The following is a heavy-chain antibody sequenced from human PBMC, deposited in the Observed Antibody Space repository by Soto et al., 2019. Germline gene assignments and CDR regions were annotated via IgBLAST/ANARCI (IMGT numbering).Heavy chain of an antibody. V-gene: IGHV3-23*01. CDR3: AKRGIEVAGKYRWFDP. CDR1: GFTFNYYA. J-gene: IGHJ5*02. Sequence: EVQLLESGGGLVQPGGSLSLSCAASGFTFNYYAMTWVRQAPGKGLEWVSTISASGGTTYYADSVKGRFTISRDNSKNTPYLQMNSRRAEDTAVYYCAKRGIEVAGKYRWFDPWGQGTLVTVSS. CDR2: ISASGGTT. D-gene: IGHD6-19*01.